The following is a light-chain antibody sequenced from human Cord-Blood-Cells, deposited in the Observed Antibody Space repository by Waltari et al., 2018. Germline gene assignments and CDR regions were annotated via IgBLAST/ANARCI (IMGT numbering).Light chain of an antibody. CDR3: AAWDDSLNGWV. Sequence: QSVLTQPPSASGTPGQRVTITCSGSRTTIGSNTVYWYHQLPGTAPKLLIYSNNQRPSGVPDRFSGSKSGTSASLAISGLQSEDEADYYCAAWDDSLNGWVFGGGTKLTVL. J-gene: IGLJ3*02. V-gene: IGLV1-44*01. CDR1: RTTIGSNT. CDR2: SNN.